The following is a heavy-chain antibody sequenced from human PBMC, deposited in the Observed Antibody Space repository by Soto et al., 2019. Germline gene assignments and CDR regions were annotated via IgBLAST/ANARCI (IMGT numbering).Heavy chain of an antibody. D-gene: IGHD6-6*01. CDR1: GFTFSGFA. CDR3: AREPWGYSGSSKHFDF. V-gene: IGHV3-30-3*01. CDR2: ISYAGNYS. J-gene: IGHJ4*01. Sequence: QVQLVESGGDVVQPGRSLRLACAASGFTFSGFAMHWVRLAPGKGLEWVAVISYAGNYSNYHDSVRGCFSISRYNSKNTLYLQMNSLRPDDPALYHWAREPWGYSGSSKHFDFWGHGTLVTVSS.